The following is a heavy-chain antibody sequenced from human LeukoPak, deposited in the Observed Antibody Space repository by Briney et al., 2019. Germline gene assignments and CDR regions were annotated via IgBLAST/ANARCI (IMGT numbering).Heavy chain of an antibody. J-gene: IGHJ4*02. D-gene: IGHD2-21*02. V-gene: IGHV3-48*01. CDR1: GFTFSSYS. CDR2: ISSSSSTI. CDR3: SRDCGGDCYNFDY. Sequence: GGSLRLSCAASGFTFSSYSMNWVRQAPGKGLEWVSYISSSSSTIYYADSVKGRFTISRDNAKNSLYLQMNSLRAEDTAVYYCSRDCGGDCYNFDYWGQGTLVTVSS.